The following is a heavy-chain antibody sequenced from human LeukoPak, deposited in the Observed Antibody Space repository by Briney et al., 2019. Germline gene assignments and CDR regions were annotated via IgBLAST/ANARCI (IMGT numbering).Heavy chain of an antibody. CDR3: AKRKALDDTAMADAFDI. CDR1: GFTFSSYA. J-gene: IGHJ3*02. D-gene: IGHD5-18*01. V-gene: IGHV3-23*01. Sequence: PGGSLRLSCAASGFTFSSYAMSWVRQAPGKGLEWVSAISGSGGSTYYADSVKGRFTISRENSKNTLYLQMNSLRAEDTAVYYCAKRKALDDTAMADAFDIWGQGTMVTVSS. CDR2: ISGSGGST.